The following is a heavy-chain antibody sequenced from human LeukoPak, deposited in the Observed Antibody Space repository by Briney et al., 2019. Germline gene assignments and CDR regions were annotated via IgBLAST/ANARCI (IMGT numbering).Heavy chain of an antibody. CDR2: IYSDGRT. CDR1: GFTVSTNY. D-gene: IGHD6-19*01. V-gene: IGHV3-66*01. J-gene: IGHJ6*02. Sequence: QPGGSLRLSCAASGFTVSTNYMSWVRQAPGKGLDWVSVIYSDGRTSYADSVRGRFTISRDNSKNTLYLQTSSLRAEDTAVYYCARELVAGGGRRGMDVWGQGTTVTVSS. CDR3: ARELVAGGGRRGMDV.